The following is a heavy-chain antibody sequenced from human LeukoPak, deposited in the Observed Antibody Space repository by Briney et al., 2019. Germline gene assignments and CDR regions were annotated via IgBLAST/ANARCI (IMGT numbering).Heavy chain of an antibody. D-gene: IGHD4-23*01. J-gene: IGHJ4*02. Sequence: GGSLRLSCAASGFTFSSYAMHWVRPAPGKGLEWVAVISYDGSNKYYADSVKGRFTISRNNSKNTLYLQMNSLRAEDTAVYYCARDLDGGNSFDYWGQGTLVTVSS. V-gene: IGHV3-30-3*01. CDR3: ARDLDGGNSFDY. CDR1: GFTFSSYA. CDR2: ISYDGSNK.